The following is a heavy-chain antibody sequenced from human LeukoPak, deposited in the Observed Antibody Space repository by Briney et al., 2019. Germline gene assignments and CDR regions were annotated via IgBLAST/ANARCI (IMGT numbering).Heavy chain of an antibody. CDR3: ASLYDTTGRRNWFDP. J-gene: IGHJ5*02. Sequence: SETLSLTCTVSGYSISSGYYWGWIRQPPGKGLEWIGSIYHSGRTFYNPSLKSRVTISVDTSKNQFSLKLSSVTAADTAVYYCASLYDTTGRRNWFDPWGQGTLVTVSS. CDR2: IYHSGRT. CDR1: GYSISSGYY. D-gene: IGHD3-22*01. V-gene: IGHV4-38-2*02.